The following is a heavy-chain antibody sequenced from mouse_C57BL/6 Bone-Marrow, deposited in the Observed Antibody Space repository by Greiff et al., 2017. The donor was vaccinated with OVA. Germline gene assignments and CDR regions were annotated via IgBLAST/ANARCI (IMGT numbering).Heavy chain of an antibody. J-gene: IGHJ2*01. Sequence: QVQLQQPGAELVKPGASVKMSCKASGYTFTSYWITWVKQRPGQGLEWVGDIYPGSGSTNYNEKFKSKATLTVDTSSSTAYMQLSSLTSEDSAVYYCARGGTAQATDYWGQGTTLTVSS. CDR2: IYPGSGST. V-gene: IGHV1-55*01. CDR1: GYTFTSYW. CDR3: ARGGTAQATDY. D-gene: IGHD3-2*02.